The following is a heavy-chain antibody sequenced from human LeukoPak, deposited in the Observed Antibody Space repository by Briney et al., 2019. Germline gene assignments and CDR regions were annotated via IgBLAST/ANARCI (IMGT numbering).Heavy chain of an antibody. CDR3: ARPPKTTVVRTRGGDAFDI. V-gene: IGHV4-61*02. CDR1: GGSISSASYC. Sequence: SQTLSLTCTVSGGSISSASYCWSWILQPAGKGLEWIGRICSSGSTNYSPSLESRVTISVDTSRNPFSLKLHSVTAADTAVYYCARPPKTTVVRTRGGDAFDIWGQGTMVTVSS. D-gene: IGHD4-23*01. J-gene: IGHJ3*02. CDR2: ICSSGST.